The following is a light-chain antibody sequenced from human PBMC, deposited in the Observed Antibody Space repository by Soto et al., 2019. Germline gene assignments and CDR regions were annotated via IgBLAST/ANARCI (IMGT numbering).Light chain of an antibody. CDR1: SSNIGSTT. V-gene: IGLV1-44*01. J-gene: IGLJ1*01. CDR3: ASWDDSLNGFV. Sequence: QSFLTHPPSSSGTPGQRVTISCSGSSSNIGSTTVSWYQQLPGAAPKLLIYSNDQWPSGVPDRFSGSKSGTSVSLAISGLQSEDEADYYCASWDDSLNGFVFGTGTKVTVL. CDR2: SND.